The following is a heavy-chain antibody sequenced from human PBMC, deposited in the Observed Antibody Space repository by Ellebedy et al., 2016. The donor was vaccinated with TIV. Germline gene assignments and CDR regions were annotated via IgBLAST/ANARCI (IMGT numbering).Heavy chain of an antibody. CDR3: ARGQDGFGVWNVDYFDL. J-gene: IGHJ4*02. V-gene: IGHV3-53*01. D-gene: IGHD3-10*01. Sequence: PGGSLRLSCAASGFTVSSIYMNWVRQAPGKGLEWVSVIYTGGTTYYADSVKGRFTISRDNSRNALYLQMNSLRPDDTAVYYCARGQDGFGVWNVDYFDLWGQGTLVTVSS. CDR2: IYTGGTT. CDR1: GFTVSSIY.